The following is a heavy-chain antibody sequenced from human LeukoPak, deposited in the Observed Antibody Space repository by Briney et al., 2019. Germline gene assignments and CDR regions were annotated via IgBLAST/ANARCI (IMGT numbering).Heavy chain of an antibody. CDR1: GFTFDDYA. D-gene: IGHD3-10*01. CDR2: ISGSGGIT. CDR3: AKNIRTGAYYYYYMDV. V-gene: IGHV3-23*01. Sequence: GRSLRLSCAVSGFTFDDYAMHWVRQVPGKGLEWVSAISGSGGITFHSDSVKGRFTISRDNSKNTLYLQMNGLGAEDTAVYFCAKNIRTGAYYYYYMDVWGKGTTVIVSS. J-gene: IGHJ6*03.